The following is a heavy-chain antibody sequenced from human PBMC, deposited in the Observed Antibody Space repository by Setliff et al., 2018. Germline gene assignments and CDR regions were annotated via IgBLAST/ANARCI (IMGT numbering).Heavy chain of an antibody. CDR1: GGSISSSSYY. CDR3: ARLSQGDGYNYRYYFDY. J-gene: IGHJ4*02. V-gene: IGHV4-39*01. Sequence: SETLSLTCTVSGGSISSSSYYWGWIRQPPGKGLEWIGSIYYSGSTYYNPSLKSRVTISVDTSKNQFSLKLSSVTDADTAVYYCARLSQGDGYNYRYYFDYWGQGTLVTVSS. D-gene: IGHD1-1*01. CDR2: IYYSGST.